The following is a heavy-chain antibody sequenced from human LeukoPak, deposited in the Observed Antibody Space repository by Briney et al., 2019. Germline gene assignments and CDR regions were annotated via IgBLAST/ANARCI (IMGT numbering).Heavy chain of an antibody. D-gene: IGHD1-26*01. V-gene: IGHV4-39*07. CDR1: GGSISSSSYY. J-gene: IGHJ4*02. CDR2: IYYSGST. Sequence: SETLSLTCTVSGGSISSSSYYWAWIRQPPGKGLEWIGSIYYSGSTYYNPSLKSRVTISVDTSKNQFSLKLSSVTAADTAVYYCARSVGATYYFDYWGQGTLVTVSS. CDR3: ARSVGATYYFDY.